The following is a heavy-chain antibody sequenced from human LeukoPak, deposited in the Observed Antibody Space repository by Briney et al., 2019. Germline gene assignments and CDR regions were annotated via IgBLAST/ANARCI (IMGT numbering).Heavy chain of an antibody. J-gene: IGHJ4*02. CDR3: ARVGYYESSGYYEY. CDR1: GYTLTDYY. V-gene: IGHV1-2*06. CDR2: INPNSGGT. D-gene: IGHD3-22*01. Sequence: ASVKVSCKASGYTLTDYYMHWVRQAPGQGLEWMGRINPNSGGTNYAQKLQGRVTMTRDTSISTVYMELSRLRSDDTAVYYCARVGYYESSGYYEYWGQGTLVTVSS.